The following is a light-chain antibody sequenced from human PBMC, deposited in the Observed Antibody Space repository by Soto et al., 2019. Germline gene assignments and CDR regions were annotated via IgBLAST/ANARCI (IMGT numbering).Light chain of an antibody. Sequence: QSVLTQPPSVSRAPGQRVTISCTGSSSNIGAGYDVHWYQQLPGTAPKLLIYGNSNRPSGVPDRFSGSKSGTSASLAITGLQAEDEADYYCQSYDGGVVFGGGTQLTVL. CDR2: GNS. J-gene: IGLJ2*01. CDR3: QSYDGGVV. V-gene: IGLV1-40*01. CDR1: SSNIGAGYD.